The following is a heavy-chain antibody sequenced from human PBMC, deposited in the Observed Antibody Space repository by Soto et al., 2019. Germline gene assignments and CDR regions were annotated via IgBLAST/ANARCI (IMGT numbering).Heavy chain of an antibody. CDR3: ARATIFGVVIFDY. CDR1: GGSISSGDYY. Sequence: QVQLQESGPGLVKPSQTLSLTCTVSGGSISSGDYYWSWIRQPPGKGLEWIGYIYYSGSTYYNPSLKSRVTISVDTSKYQFSLKLSSVTAADTAVYYCARATIFGVVIFDYWGQGTLVTVSS. CDR2: IYYSGST. J-gene: IGHJ4*02. D-gene: IGHD3-3*01. V-gene: IGHV4-30-4*01.